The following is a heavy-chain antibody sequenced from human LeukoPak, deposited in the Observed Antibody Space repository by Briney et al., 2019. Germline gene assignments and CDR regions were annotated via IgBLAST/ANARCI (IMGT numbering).Heavy chain of an antibody. CDR2: IIPIFGTA. Sequence: SVKVSCKASGGTFSSYAISWVRQAPGQGLECMARIIPIFGTANYAQQAQGRVTITTDESTSTAYMELSSLRSEDTAVYYCAREPIAYCGGDCLYYFDYWGQGTLVTVSS. J-gene: IGHJ4*02. CDR1: GGTFSSYA. CDR3: AREPIAYCGGDCLYYFDY. V-gene: IGHV1-69*05. D-gene: IGHD2-21*02.